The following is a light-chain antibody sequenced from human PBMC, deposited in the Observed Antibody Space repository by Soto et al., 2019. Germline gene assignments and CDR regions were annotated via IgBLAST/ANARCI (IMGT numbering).Light chain of an antibody. Sequence: EIVLTQSPGTLSLSPGERATLSCRASQSVSSSYLAWYQQKPGQAPRLLIYGASSRATGIPDRFSGSGSGTDFTLTISRLEPEDFVVYYCQQYGSSRPITFGQGTRLEIK. V-gene: IGKV3-20*01. CDR3: QQYGSSRPIT. CDR2: GAS. CDR1: QSVSSSY. J-gene: IGKJ5*01.